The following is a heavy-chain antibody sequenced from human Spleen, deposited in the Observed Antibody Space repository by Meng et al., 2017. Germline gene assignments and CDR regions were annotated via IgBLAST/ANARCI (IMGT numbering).Heavy chain of an antibody. CDR2: INHSGST. V-gene: IGHV4-34*01. CDR3: ARGPTTMAHDFDY. D-gene: IGHD4-11*01. J-gene: IGHJ4*02. Sequence: QELLQQWAAGLFEPSETLSLPCVVSGGSFSDYYWSWIRQPPGKGLEWIGEINHSGSTNYNPSLESRATISVDTSQNNLSLKLSSVTAADSAVYYCARGPTTMAHDFDYWGQGTLVTVSS. CDR1: GGSFSDYY.